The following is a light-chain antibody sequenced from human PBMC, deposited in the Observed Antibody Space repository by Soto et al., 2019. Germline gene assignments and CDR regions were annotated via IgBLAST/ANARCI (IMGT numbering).Light chain of an antibody. CDR1: SSNIGTYN. CDR2: RND. V-gene: IGLV1-47*01. Sequence: QSVLTQPPSASGTPGQRVTISCSGRSSNIGTYNVYWYQQLPGTTPRLLIYRNDQRPSGVPDRFSGSKSGTSASLAIDGLRTEDEADYYCAAWDDSLNGVVFGGGTKLTVL. J-gene: IGLJ2*01. CDR3: AAWDDSLNGVV.